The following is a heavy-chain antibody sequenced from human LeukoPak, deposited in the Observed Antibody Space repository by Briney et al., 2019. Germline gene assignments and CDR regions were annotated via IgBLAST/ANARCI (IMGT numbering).Heavy chain of an antibody. D-gene: IGHD3-22*01. CDR3: ASILGDDYYDSSGSSDAFDI. Sequence: SVKVSCKGSGGTFSSYTISLVRQAPGQGLEWMGRIIPILGIANYAQKFQGRVTITADKSTSTAYMELSSLRSEDTAVYYCASILGDDYYDSSGSSDAFDIWGQGTMVTVSS. J-gene: IGHJ3*02. V-gene: IGHV1-69*02. CDR2: IIPILGIA. CDR1: GGTFSSYT.